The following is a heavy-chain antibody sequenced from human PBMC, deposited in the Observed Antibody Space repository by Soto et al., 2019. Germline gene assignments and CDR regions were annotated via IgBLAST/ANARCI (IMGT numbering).Heavy chain of an antibody. J-gene: IGHJ6*02. CDR3: ARAPTGRYDFWSGSNYYYYGMDV. V-gene: IGHV3-11*06. CDR2: ISVTGSYT. CDR1: GFPFSDYY. Sequence: GGSLRLSCAVSGFPFSDYYMSLIRQSPGKGLEWLSYISVTGSYTNYADSVKGRFTISRDNAKNSLYLKMNSLRAEDTAMYYCARAPTGRYDFWSGSNYYYYGMDVWGQGTRFTVSS. D-gene: IGHD3-3*01.